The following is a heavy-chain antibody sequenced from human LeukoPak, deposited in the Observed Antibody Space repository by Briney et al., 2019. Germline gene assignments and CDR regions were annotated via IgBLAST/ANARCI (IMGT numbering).Heavy chain of an antibody. V-gene: IGHV4-30-4*08. J-gene: IGHJ4*02. CDR2: IYYSGST. D-gene: IGHD3-3*01. CDR3: ARLSRYYDFWSGYYYFDY. CDR1: GGSISSGDYY. Sequence: PSQTLSLTCTVSGGSISSGDYYWSWIRRPPGKGLEWIGYIYYSGSTYYNPSLKSRVTISVDTSKNQFSLKLSSVTAADTAVYYCARLSRYYDFWSGYYYFDYWGQGTLVTVSS.